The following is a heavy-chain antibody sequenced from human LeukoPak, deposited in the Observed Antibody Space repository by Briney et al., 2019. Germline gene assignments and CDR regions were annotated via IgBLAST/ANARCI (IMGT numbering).Heavy chain of an antibody. CDR2: ISYDGSNK. CDR3: ARGLGIAVAGWVFDY. D-gene: IGHD6-19*01. J-gene: IGHJ4*02. V-gene: IGHV3-30*03. Sequence: GGSLRLSCAASGFTFSSYGMHWVRQAPGKGLEWVAVISYDGSNKYYADSVKGRFTISRDNSKNTLYLQMNSLRAEDTAVYYCARGLGIAVAGWVFDYWGQGTLVTVSS. CDR1: GFTFSSYG.